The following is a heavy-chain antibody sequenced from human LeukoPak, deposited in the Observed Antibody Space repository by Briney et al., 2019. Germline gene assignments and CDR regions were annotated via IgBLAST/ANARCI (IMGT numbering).Heavy chain of an antibody. CDR1: GGSISRYY. CDR2: IYYTGST. Sequence: PSETLSLTCTVSGGSISRYYWSWIRQPPGKGLEWVGYIYYTGSTDYNPPLNSRVTISLDTSKNQFSLKLNSVTAADTAVYYCARPGVGSGRYGAFDIWGQGTLVTVSS. CDR3: ARPGVGSGRYGAFDI. D-gene: IGHD5-18*01. V-gene: IGHV4-59*08. J-gene: IGHJ3*02.